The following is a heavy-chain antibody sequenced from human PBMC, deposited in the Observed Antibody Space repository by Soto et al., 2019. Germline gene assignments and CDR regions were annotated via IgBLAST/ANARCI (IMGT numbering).Heavy chain of an antibody. J-gene: IGHJ6*02. CDR2: MNPNSGNT. V-gene: IGHV1-8*01. CDR3: ARGLVKWELLYYYYGMDV. D-gene: IGHD1-26*01. Sequence: ASVKVSCKASGYTFTSYDINWVRQATGQGLEWMGWMNPNSGNTGYAQKFQGRVTMTRNTSISTAYMELSSRRSEDTAVYYCARGLVKWELLYYYYGMDVWGQGTTVTVSS. CDR1: GYTFTSYD.